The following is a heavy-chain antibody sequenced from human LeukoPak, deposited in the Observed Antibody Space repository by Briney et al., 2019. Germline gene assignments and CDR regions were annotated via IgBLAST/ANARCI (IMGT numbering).Heavy chain of an antibody. D-gene: IGHD6-6*01. J-gene: IGHJ5*02. Sequence: SQTLSLTCALSGDSVSSDTAAWNWLRQSPSRGLEWLGRTYYRSKWYNDYAVSVTSRITINPDTSKNQFSLHLNSVTPEDTAVYYCAGGRPSAIGSLDPWGQGTLVTVSS. V-gene: IGHV6-1*01. CDR2: TYYRSKWYN. CDR3: AGGRPSAIGSLDP. CDR1: GDSVSSDTAA.